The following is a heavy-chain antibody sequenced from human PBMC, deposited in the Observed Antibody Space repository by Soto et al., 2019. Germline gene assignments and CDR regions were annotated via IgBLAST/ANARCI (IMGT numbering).Heavy chain of an antibody. CDR2: ISYDGSDK. D-gene: IGHD3-3*02. V-gene: IGHV3-30-3*01. CDR1: GFSFNTYT. Sequence: QVQLVESGGGVVQPGRSLRLSCGASGFSFNTYTMHWVRQAPGKGLEWVAVISYDGSDKYYADSVKGRFTNSRDNSKNSLYLQMNSLRAEDTALYYCARDRAFLECLWLWGQGTLVTVSS. J-gene: IGHJ4*02. CDR3: ARDRAFLECLWL.